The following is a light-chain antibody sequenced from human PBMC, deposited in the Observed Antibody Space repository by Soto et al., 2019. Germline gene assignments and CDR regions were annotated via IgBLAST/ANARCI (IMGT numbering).Light chain of an antibody. CDR1: SSDVGSYDY. J-gene: IGLJ3*02. CDR3: SSYAGSNHLV. CDR2: EVS. V-gene: IGLV2-8*01. Sequence: QSALTQPPSASGSLGQSVTISCTGTSSDVGSYDYVSWYQQHPGKAPKFIIYEVSKRPSGVPDRFSGSKSGDTASLTVSGLQAEDEADYYCSSYAGSNHLVFGGGTKVTVL.